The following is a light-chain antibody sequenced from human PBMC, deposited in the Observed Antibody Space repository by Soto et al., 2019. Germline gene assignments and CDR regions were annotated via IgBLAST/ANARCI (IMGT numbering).Light chain of an antibody. V-gene: IGKV3-15*01. CDR2: GAS. J-gene: IGKJ1*01. CDR1: QSVRRN. Sequence: EIVMTQSPPTLSVSPGERATLSCRASQSVRRNLAWYQHKPGQAPRLLIVGASTRATDIPARFSGGGSGTEFTLTISSLQSEDFAVYYCQQYDSWPRTFGQGTKVEVK. CDR3: QQYDSWPRT.